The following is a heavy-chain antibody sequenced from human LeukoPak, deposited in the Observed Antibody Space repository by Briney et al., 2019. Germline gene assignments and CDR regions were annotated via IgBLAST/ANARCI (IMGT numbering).Heavy chain of an antibody. CDR3: ASNTGTVFDY. J-gene: IGHJ4*02. CDR2: IYYSGST. D-gene: IGHD7-27*01. CDR1: GGSISSSSYY. V-gene: IGHV4-39*07. Sequence: SQTLSLTCTVSGGSISSSSYYWGWIRQPPGKGLEWIGSIYYSGSTYYNPSLKSRVTISVDTSKNQFSLKLSSVTAADTAVYYCASNTGTVFDYWGQGALVTVSS.